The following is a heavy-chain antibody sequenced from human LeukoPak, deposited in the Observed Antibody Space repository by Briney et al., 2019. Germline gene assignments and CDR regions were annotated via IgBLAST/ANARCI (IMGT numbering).Heavy chain of an antibody. J-gene: IGHJ4*02. CDR3: ARRAVAGTFDY. CDR2: IYYSGST. Sequence: SETLSLACTISGGSISSSSYYWGWIRQPPGKGLEWIGSIYYSGSTYYNPSLKSRVTISVDTSKNQFSLKLSSVTAADTAVYYCARRAVAGTFDYWGQGTLVTVSS. CDR1: GGSISSSSYY. V-gene: IGHV4-39*01. D-gene: IGHD6-19*01.